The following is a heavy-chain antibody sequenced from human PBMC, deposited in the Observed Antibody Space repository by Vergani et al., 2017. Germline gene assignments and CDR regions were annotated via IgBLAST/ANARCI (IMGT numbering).Heavy chain of an antibody. V-gene: IGHV3-30-3*01. J-gene: IGHJ4*02. Sequence: QVQLVESGGGVVQPGRSLRLSCAASGFTFSSYAMHWVRQAPGKGLEWVAVISYDGSNKYYADSVKGRFTISRDNSKNTLYLQMNSLRAEDTAVYYCARDEVGAMLGPHDSQFDYWGQGTLVTVSS. D-gene: IGHD1-26*01. CDR3: ARDEVGAMLGPHDSQFDY. CDR1: GFTFSSYA. CDR2: ISYDGSNK.